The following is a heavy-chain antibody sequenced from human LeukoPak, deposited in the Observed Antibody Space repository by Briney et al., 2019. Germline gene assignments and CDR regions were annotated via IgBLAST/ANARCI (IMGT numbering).Heavy chain of an antibody. Sequence: SETPSLTCAVYGGSFSGYFWSWVRQPPGKGLEWIGEINHSGSTNYNPSLKSRVTISVDTSKNQFSLKLSSVTATDTAVYYCARAVPAATVYNWFDPWGQGTLVTVSS. D-gene: IGHD2-2*01. J-gene: IGHJ5*02. CDR2: INHSGST. CDR1: GGSFSGYF. CDR3: ARAVPAATVYNWFDP. V-gene: IGHV4-34*01.